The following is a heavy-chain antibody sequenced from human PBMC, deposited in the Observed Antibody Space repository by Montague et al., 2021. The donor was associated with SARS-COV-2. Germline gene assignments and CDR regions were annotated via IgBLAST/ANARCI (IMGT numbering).Heavy chain of an antibody. CDR2: VDYSGNT. CDR3: ARREYSYGWGD. CDR1: GGPIGGSCDC. V-gene: IGHV4-39*02. D-gene: IGHD5-18*01. Sequence: SETLSLTCTVTGGPIGGSCDCWGWIRQSPGKGLDWIASVDYSGNTYYSPSLKSRLTMSVDTSKNHFSLKLNSVTAADTALYYCARREYSYGWGDWGQGTLVTVSS. J-gene: IGHJ4*02.